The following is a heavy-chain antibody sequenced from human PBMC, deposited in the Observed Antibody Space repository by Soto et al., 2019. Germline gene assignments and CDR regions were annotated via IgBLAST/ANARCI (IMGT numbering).Heavy chain of an antibody. Sequence: SCPTLVNPPQTLTLTFTFSGVSLSTSGICVSWIRHPPGKALEWLELIDWDDDKYYSTSLKTRLTISKDTSKNQVVLTMANMAPVDTATYYCARTQVPYYYGMDVWGKGTRVTVP. J-gene: IGHJ6*04. CDR1: GVSLSTSGIC. V-gene: IGHV2-70*01. CDR3: ARTQVPYYYGMDV. CDR2: IDWDDDK.